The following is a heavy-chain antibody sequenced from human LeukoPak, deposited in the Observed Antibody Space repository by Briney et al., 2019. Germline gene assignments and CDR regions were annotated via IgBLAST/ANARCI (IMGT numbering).Heavy chain of an antibody. V-gene: IGHV1-8*01. CDR3: ARGRGMEQLVMYYYYYYGMDV. CDR2: MNPNSGNT. D-gene: IGHD6-6*01. J-gene: IGHJ6*02. CDR1: GYTFTSYD. Sequence: GASVKVSCKASGYTFTSYDINWVRQATGQGLEWMGWMNPNSGNTGYAQKFQGRVTMTRNTSISTAYMELSSLRSEDTAVYYCARGRGMEQLVMYYYYYYGMDVWGQGTTVTVSS.